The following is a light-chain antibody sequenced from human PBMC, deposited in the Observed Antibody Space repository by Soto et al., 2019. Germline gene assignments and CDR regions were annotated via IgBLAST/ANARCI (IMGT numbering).Light chain of an antibody. CDR3: QQYDSVPPCT. V-gene: IGKV3-20*01. CDR1: RTGGRSY. Sequence: ETVLTQSPDIMYLSPGERATLSCRASRTGGRSYLAWYQQKSGQAPRLLIFGTSTRATAIPDRFSGGGSGTDFTLTISSLDPEDYEVYFCQQYDSVPPCTFGQGTRVEV. CDR2: GTS. J-gene: IGKJ1*01.